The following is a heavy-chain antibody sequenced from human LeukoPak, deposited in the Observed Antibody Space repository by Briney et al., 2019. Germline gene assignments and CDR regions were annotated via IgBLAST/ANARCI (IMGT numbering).Heavy chain of an antibody. CDR3: ARKIAARVLDFDY. CDR2: IYYSGST. D-gene: IGHD6-6*01. J-gene: IGHJ4*02. CDR1: GGSISSSSYY. Sequence: PSETLSLTCTVSGGSISSSSYYWGWIRQPPGKGLEWIGSIYYSGSTYYNPSLKSRVTISVDTSKNQFSLKLSSVTAADTAVYYCARKIAARVLDFDYWGQGTLVTVSS. V-gene: IGHV4-39*01.